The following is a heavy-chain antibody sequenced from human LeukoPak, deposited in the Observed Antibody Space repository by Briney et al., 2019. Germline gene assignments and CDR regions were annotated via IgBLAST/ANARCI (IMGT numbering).Heavy chain of an antibody. J-gene: IGHJ5*02. CDR1: GGSISSGGYY. D-gene: IGHD3-22*01. Sequence: SQTLSLTCTVSGGSISSGGYYWSWIRRHPGKGLEWIGYIYYSGSTYYNPSLKSRVTISVDTSKNQFSLKLSSVTAADTAVYYCARGVVIVVEGWFDPWGQGTLVTVSS. V-gene: IGHV4-31*03. CDR3: ARGVVIVVEGWFDP. CDR2: IYYSGST.